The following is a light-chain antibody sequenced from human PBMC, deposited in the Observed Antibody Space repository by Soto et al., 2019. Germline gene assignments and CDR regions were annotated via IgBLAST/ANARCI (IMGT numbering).Light chain of an antibody. CDR3: QKYDSAPWT. CDR2: AAS. CDR1: QGISNY. V-gene: IGKV1-27*01. J-gene: IGKJ1*01. Sequence: DIQMTQSPSSLSASVRDRVTITCRASQGISNYLAWYQQKPGKVPKLLLYAASTLQSGVPSRFSVSGSGTDFTLTISSLQPEDVATYYCQKYDSAPWTFGQGTKVEIK.